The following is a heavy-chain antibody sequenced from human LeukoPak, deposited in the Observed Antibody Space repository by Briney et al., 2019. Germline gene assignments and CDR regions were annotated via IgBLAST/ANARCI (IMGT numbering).Heavy chain of an antibody. J-gene: IGHJ4*02. CDR3: AKDRYSYAFEYSDS. Sequence: GGSLRLSCAASGFTFSSYGMHWVRQAPGKGLDWVAVISNDGSKKYYADSVKGRFTISRDNSKNTLSLQASSLRTEDTAVYYCAKDRYSYAFEYSDSWGQGTLVTVSS. CDR2: ISNDGSKK. CDR1: GFTFSSYG. V-gene: IGHV3-30*18. D-gene: IGHD5-18*01.